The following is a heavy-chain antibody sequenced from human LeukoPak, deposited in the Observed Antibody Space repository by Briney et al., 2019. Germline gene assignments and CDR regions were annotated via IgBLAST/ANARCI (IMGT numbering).Heavy chain of an antibody. V-gene: IGHV3-53*01. CDR2: IYSGGST. CDR3: AKRQASDYPDY. J-gene: IGHJ4*02. D-gene: IGHD4-17*01. CDR1: GFTVSSNY. Sequence: GGSLRLSCAASGFTVSSNYMSWARQAPGKGLEWVSDIYSGGSTYYADSGKGRFTNTRDNSKNTLYLQMNSLRTDDTAVYYCAKRQASDYPDYWGQGTLVTVSS.